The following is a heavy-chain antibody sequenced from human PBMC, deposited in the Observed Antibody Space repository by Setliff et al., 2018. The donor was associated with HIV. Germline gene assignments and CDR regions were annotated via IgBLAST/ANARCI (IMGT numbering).Heavy chain of an antibody. CDR3: ARDKALYYYDGSGSPLFDI. CDR2: ISTYNGNT. J-gene: IGHJ3*02. D-gene: IGHD3-22*01. Sequence: ASVKVSCKASGYTFTNYGINWVRQAPGQGPEWMGWISTYNGNTSNTQNLQGRVTMTTDTSTNTAYMELRSLTSDDTAVYYCARDKALYYYDGSGSPLFDIWGQGTLVTVSS. V-gene: IGHV1-18*01. CDR1: GYTFTNYG.